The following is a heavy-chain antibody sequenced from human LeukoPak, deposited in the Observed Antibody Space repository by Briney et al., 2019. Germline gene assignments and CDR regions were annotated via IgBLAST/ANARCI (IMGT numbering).Heavy chain of an antibody. CDR3: ARATVAVDYFDY. CDR1: GGSISSSSYY. D-gene: IGHD6-19*01. CDR2: ISYSGST. V-gene: IGHV4-39*01. Sequence: PSETLSLTCTVSGGSISSSSYYWGWIRQPPGGGLEWIGSISYSGSTYYNPSLKSRLTISVDTSKNQFSLKLSSVTAAETAVYYCARATVAVDYFDYWGQGTLVTVSS. J-gene: IGHJ4*02.